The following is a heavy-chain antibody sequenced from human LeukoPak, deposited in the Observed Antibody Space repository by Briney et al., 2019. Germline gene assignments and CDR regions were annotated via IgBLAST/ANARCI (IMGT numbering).Heavy chain of an antibody. D-gene: IGHD2-8*01. V-gene: IGHV5-51*01. Sequence: GESLKISCKGSGYSFTSYWIGWARPMPRKGLEWMGILYPGDSDTRYSTSFQGQVTISADKSISTAYLQWSSLKASDTAMYYCARPGSMEGYGYFDLWGRGTLVTVSS. CDR2: LYPGDSDT. CDR3: ARPGSMEGYGYFDL. J-gene: IGHJ2*01. CDR1: GYSFTSYW.